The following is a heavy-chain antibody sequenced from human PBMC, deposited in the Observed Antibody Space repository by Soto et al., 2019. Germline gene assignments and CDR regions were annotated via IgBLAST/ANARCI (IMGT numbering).Heavy chain of an antibody. J-gene: IGHJ4*02. CDR3: ARVPTMVRGVISGDDYFDY. CDR1: GGSFSGYF. D-gene: IGHD3-10*01. Sequence: SETLSLTCAVYGGSFSGYFWSWIRQPPGKGLEWIGEINHSGSTNYNPSLKSRVTISVDTSKNQFSLKLSSVTAADTAVYYCARVPTMVRGVISGDDYFDYWGQGTLVTVSS. CDR2: INHSGST. V-gene: IGHV4-34*01.